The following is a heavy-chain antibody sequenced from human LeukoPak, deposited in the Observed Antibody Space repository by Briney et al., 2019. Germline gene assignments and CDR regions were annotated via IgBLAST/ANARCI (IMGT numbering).Heavy chain of an antibody. CDR1: GGTFSSYA. CDR3: ASSNYYDSSAREDY. J-gene: IGHJ4*02. Sequence: GSSVKVSCKASGGTFSSYAISWVRQAPGQGLEWMGRIIPILGIANYAQKFQGRVTITADKSTSTAYMELSSLRSEDTAVYYCASSNYYDSSAREDYWGQGTLVTVSS. V-gene: IGHV1-69*04. D-gene: IGHD3-22*01. CDR2: IIPILGIA.